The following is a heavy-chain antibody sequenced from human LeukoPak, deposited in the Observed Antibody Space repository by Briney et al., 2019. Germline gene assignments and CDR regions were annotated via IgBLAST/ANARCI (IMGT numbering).Heavy chain of an antibody. J-gene: IGHJ4*02. CDR1: GFTFSSYW. D-gene: IGHD5-12*01. V-gene: IGHV3-74*01. CDR2: INSDGSST. Sequence: PGGSLRLSCAASGFTFSSYWMHWVRQAPGKGLVWVSRINSDGSSTSYADSVKGRFTISRDNAKNTLYLQMNSLRAEDTALYYCAKSPTAYDYYDYWGQGTLVTVSS. CDR3: AKSPTAYDYYDY.